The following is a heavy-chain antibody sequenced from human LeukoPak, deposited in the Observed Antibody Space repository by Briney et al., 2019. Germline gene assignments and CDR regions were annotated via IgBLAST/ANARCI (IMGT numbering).Heavy chain of an antibody. CDR2: VYYSGST. CDR1: GGSVSGYY. V-gene: IGHV4-59*02. D-gene: IGHD1-26*01. CDR3: ASGGATGAFDI. J-gene: IGHJ3*02. Sequence: SPSETLSLTCVVSGGSVSGYYWGWIRQPPGRGLEWIGYVYYSGSTNYNPSFKSRITISVDTSRNQFSLQLSSVTAADTAVYYCASGGATGAFDIWGQGTMVTVSS.